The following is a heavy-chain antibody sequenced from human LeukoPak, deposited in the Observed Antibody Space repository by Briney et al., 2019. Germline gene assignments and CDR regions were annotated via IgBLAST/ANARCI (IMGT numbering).Heavy chain of an antibody. V-gene: IGHV3-23*01. J-gene: IGHJ4*02. Sequence: PSETLSLTCAVYGGSFSGYYWSWIRQPPGKGLEWVSAISGSGGSTYYADSVKGRFTISRDNSKNTLYLQMNSLRAEDTAVYYCAKDSNTMIVVVIRYWGQGTLVTVSS. D-gene: IGHD3-22*01. CDR2: ISGSGGST. CDR3: AKDSNTMIVVVIRY. CDR1: GGSFSGYY.